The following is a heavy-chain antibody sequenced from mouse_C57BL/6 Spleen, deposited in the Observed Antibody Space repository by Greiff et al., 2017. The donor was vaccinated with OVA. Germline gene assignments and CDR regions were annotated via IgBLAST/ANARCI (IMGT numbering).Heavy chain of an antibody. Sequence: EVKLMESGGDLVKPGGSLKLSCAASGFTFSSYGMSWVRQTPDKRLEWVATISSGGSYTYYPDSVKGRFTISRDNAKNTLYLQMSSLKSEYTAMYYCARHGYYVSIYYFDYWGQGTTLTVSS. CDR3: ARHGYYVSIYYFDY. CDR1: GFTFSSYG. V-gene: IGHV5-6*01. D-gene: IGHD1-1*01. CDR2: ISSGGSYT. J-gene: IGHJ2*01.